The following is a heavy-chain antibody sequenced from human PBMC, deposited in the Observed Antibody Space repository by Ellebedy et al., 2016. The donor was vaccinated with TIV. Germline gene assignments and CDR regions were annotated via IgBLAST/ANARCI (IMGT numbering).Heavy chain of an antibody. CDR1: GFTFSSYA. V-gene: IGHV3-64D*06. J-gene: IGHJ4*02. CDR3: VRYPLRYSSGSQGADY. D-gene: IGHD6-19*01. CDR2: ISSNGGST. Sequence: GESLKISCSASGFTFSSYAMHWVRQAPGKGLEYVSAISSNGGSTYYADSVKGRFTISRDNSKNTLYLQMSSLRAEDTAVYYCVRYPLRYSSGSQGADYWGQGTLVTVSS.